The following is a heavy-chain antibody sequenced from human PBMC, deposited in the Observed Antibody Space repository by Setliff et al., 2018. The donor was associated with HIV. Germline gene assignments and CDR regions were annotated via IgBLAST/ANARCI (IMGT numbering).Heavy chain of an antibody. Sequence: GASVKVSCKASGYSFTTYGISWVRQAPRQGLEWVGWISVYNGQTLYAQKVQDRITVTMDIPKDTAYMELRGLTPDDTAVYYRARGHHFYWYFDLWGPGTLVTSPQ. V-gene: IGHV1-18*01. CDR1: GYSFTTYG. CDR3: ARGHHFYWYFDL. CDR2: ISVYNGQT. J-gene: IGHJ2*01.